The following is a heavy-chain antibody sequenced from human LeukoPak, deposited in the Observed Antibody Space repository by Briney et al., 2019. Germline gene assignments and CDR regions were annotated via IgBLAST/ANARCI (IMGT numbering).Heavy chain of an antibody. CDR3: ASPVVVTATTDY. Sequence: GGSLRLSCAASGFTFSSYSMNWVRQAPGKGLEWVSSISSSSYIYYADSVKGRFTISRDNAKNSLYLQMNSLRAEDTAVYYCASPVVVTATTDYWGQGTLVTVSS. V-gene: IGHV3-21*01. D-gene: IGHD2-21*02. J-gene: IGHJ4*02. CDR2: ISSSSYI. CDR1: GFTFSSYS.